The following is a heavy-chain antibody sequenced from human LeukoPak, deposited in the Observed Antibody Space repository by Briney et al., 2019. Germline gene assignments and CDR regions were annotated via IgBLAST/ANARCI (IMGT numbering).Heavy chain of an antibody. CDR2: IYWDDDK. D-gene: IGHD3-10*01. Sequence: SGPTLVNPTQTLTLTCTFSGFSLSTSGVGVGWIRQPPGKALEWLALIYWDDDKRYSPSLKSRLTITKDTYKNQVVLTMTHMDPVDTATYYCAHLSYYYGSGSYNFDYWGQGTLVTVSS. CDR1: GFSLSTSGVG. V-gene: IGHV2-5*02. CDR3: AHLSYYYGSGSYNFDY. J-gene: IGHJ4*02.